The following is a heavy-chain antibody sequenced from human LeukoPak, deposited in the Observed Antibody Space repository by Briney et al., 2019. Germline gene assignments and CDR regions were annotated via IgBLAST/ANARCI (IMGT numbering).Heavy chain of an antibody. Sequence: SVKVSCKASGGTFSSYAISWVRQAPGQGLERMGRIIPILGIANYAQKFQGRVTITADKSTSTAYMELSRLRSDDTAVYYCAREIANFRAFDIWGQGTMVTVSS. CDR3: AREIANFRAFDI. J-gene: IGHJ3*02. CDR2: IIPILGIA. CDR1: GGTFSSYA. V-gene: IGHV1-69*04. D-gene: IGHD2-21*01.